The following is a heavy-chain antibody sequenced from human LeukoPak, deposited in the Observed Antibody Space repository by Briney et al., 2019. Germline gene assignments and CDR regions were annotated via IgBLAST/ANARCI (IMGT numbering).Heavy chain of an antibody. V-gene: IGHV4-59*02. Sequence: SETLSLTCSVSGDSVSNYYWSWIRQPPGKGLEWIGDIYYNGLTTNYNPSLKSRVTISVDTSKNQFSLKLSSVTAADTAVYYCARVTDTMIVVVITEGPHFDYWGQGTLVTVSS. CDR2: IYYNGLTT. J-gene: IGHJ4*02. CDR3: ARVTDTMIVVVITEGPHFDY. CDR1: GDSVSNYY. D-gene: IGHD3-22*01.